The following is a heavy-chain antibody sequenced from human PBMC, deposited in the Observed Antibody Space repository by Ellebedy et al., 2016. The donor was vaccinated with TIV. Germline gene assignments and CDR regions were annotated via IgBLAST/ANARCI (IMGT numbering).Heavy chain of an antibody. CDR2: MNPNSGNT. J-gene: IGHJ4*02. CDR3: AKTTVTTWEADY. D-gene: IGHD4-17*01. Sequence: ASVKVSCKASGYTFTSYDINWVRQATGQGLEWMGWMNPNSGNTGYAQKFQGRVTMTRNTSISTAYMELSSLRSEDTAVYYCAKTTVTTWEADYWGQGTLVTVSS. V-gene: IGHV1-8*01. CDR1: GYTFTSYD.